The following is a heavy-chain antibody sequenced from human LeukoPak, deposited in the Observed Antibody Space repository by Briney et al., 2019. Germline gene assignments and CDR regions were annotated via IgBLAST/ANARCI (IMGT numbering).Heavy chain of an antibody. D-gene: IGHD1-14*01. CDR3: APLGAGMGDFDY. CDR1: GYTFTGYY. V-gene: IGHV1-2*02. CDR2: INPNSGGT. Sequence: ASVKVSCKASGYTFTGYYMHWVRQAPGQGLEWMGWINPNSGGTNYAQKFQGRVTMTRDASISTVYMELSRLRADDTAVYYCAPLGAGMGDFDYWGQGTLVTVSS. J-gene: IGHJ4*02.